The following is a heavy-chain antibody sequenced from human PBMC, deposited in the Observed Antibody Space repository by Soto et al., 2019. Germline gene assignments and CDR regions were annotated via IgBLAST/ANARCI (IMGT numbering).Heavy chain of an antibody. V-gene: IGHV4-59*08. CDR2: IYYSGST. Sequence: PSETLSLTCTVSGGSISIYYWSWIRQPPGKGLEWIGYIYYSGSTNYNPSLKSRVTISVDTSKNQFSLKLSSVTAADTAVYYCARQGPYGMDDWGQGTLVTVSS. CDR3: ARQGPYGMDD. CDR1: GGSISIYY. J-gene: IGHJ6*02.